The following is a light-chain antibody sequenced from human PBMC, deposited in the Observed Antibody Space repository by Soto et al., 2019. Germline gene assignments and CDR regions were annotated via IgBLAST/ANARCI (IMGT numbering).Light chain of an antibody. Sequence: DIVMTQSPESLAVSLGERATINCKSSQSVLYSSNNKNYLAWYQQKPGQPPKLLIYWASTRESGVPDRFSGSGSGTDFTLTISSLQAEDVAVYYCQQHYSAPLTFGGGTKVDIK. CDR2: WAS. V-gene: IGKV4-1*01. J-gene: IGKJ4*01. CDR1: QSVLYSSNNKNY. CDR3: QQHYSAPLT.